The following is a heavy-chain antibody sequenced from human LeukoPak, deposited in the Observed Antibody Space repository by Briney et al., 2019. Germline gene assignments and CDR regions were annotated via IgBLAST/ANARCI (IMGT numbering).Heavy chain of an antibody. CDR1: GGSFSGYY. J-gene: IGHJ6*03. V-gene: IGHV4-34*01. CDR2: INHSGST. D-gene: IGHD6-19*01. Sequence: SETLSLTCAVYGGSFSGYYWSWIRQPPGKGLEWIGGINHSGSTNYNPSLKSRVTISVDTSKNQFSLKLSSVTAADTAVYYCARVIAVAGTGGYYYYYMDVWGKGTTVTVSS. CDR3: ARVIAVAGTGGYYYYYMDV.